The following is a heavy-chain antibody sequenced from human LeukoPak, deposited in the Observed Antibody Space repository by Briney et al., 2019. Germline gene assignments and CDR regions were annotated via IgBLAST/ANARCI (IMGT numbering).Heavy chain of an antibody. Sequence: PGGSLRLSCAASGFTFSSYGMHWARQAPGKGLEWVSGISGSGSSTYSADSVKGRFTISRDNSNNTLYLQMNSLRAEDTALYYCAKAKITLIVVANPNSGALDIWGQGTMVTVSS. CDR1: GFTFSSYG. CDR2: ISGSGSST. CDR3: AKAKITLIVVANPNSGALDI. J-gene: IGHJ3*02. V-gene: IGHV3-23*01. D-gene: IGHD3-22*01.